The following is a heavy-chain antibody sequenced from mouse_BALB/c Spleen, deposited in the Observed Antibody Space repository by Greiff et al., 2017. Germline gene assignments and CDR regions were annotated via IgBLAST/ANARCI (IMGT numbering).Heavy chain of an antibody. J-gene: IGHJ1*01. V-gene: IGHV4-1*02. D-gene: IGHD1-2*01. CDR3: ARITTATIWYFDV. CDR2: INPDSSTI. CDR1: GFDFSRYW. Sequence: EVQLQQSGGGLVQPGGSLKLSCAASGFDFSRYWMSWVRQAPGKGLEWIGEINPDSSTINYTPSLKDKFIISRDNAKNTLYLQMSKVRSEDTALYYCARITTATIWYFDVWGAGTTVTVSS.